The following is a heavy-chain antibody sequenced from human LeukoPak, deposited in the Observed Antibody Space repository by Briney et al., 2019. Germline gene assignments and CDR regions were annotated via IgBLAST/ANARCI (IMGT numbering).Heavy chain of an antibody. V-gene: IGHV3-74*01. CDR2: ITNDGSST. D-gene: IGHD1-26*01. Sequence: PGGSLRLSCAASGLTFSSHWMHWVRQAPGKGLVWVSRITNDGSSTTYADSVKGRFTISRDNAKNMLYLQMNSLKIEDTAVYYCVTTTYRNSGSYSFDDWGQGILVTVSS. J-gene: IGHJ4*02. CDR3: VTTTYRNSGSYSFDD. CDR1: GLTFSSHW.